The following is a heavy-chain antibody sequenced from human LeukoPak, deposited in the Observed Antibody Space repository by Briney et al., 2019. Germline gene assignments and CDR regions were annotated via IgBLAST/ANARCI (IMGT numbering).Heavy chain of an antibody. J-gene: IGHJ6*03. CDR2: ISSSSSYI. CDR3: ARGDYDSSGYYLGYYYYYYYMDV. CDR1: GFTFSSYS. V-gene: IGHV3-21*01. D-gene: IGHD3-22*01. Sequence: GGSLRLSCAASGFTFSSYSMNWVRQAPGKGLEWVSSISSSSSYIYYADSVKGRFTISRDNAKNSLYLQMNSLRAEDTAVYYCARGDYDSSGYYLGYYYYYYYMDVRGKGTTVTVSS.